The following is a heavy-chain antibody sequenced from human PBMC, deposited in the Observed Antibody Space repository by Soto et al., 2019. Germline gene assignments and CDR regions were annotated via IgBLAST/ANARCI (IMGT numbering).Heavy chain of an antibody. CDR3: ARNPFGSCWYELGPVDAPCDS. Sequence: QVQLEQSGAEVKKPGAAVKVSCKASVYTFTDYYIHWVRQAPGQGLEWVGWINPNTGGTNYAQKFQGRVTMTRDTSVTTAYIELIRLTSVDTAVYFCARNPFGSCWYELGPVDAPCDSWGQGTLLTVAS. D-gene: IGHD6-19*01. CDR2: INPNTGGT. V-gene: IGHV1-2*02. CDR1: VYTFTDYY. J-gene: IGHJ4*02.